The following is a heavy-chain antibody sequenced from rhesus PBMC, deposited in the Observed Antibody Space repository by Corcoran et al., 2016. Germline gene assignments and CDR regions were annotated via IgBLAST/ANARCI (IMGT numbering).Heavy chain of an antibody. CDR3: ARNFDKYTGDYPSDH. CDR2: IDGSEEST. J-gene: IGHJ4*01. CDR1: GASIRGYF. Sequence: QVQLQESGPGLLTPSETLALTCAVSGASIRGYFWNWIRQPPGKGLECIGYIDGSEESTYDTPASKSRATMSIAADKNQFALTLTSVTAADTATCYCARNFDKYTGDYPSDHWGQGVLVTVSS. D-gene: IGHD3-34*01. V-gene: IGHV4-165*02.